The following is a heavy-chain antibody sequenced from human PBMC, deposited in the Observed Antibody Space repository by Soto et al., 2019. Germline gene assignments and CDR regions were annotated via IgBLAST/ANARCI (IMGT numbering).Heavy chain of an antibody. CDR2: IYYSGST. J-gene: IGHJ4*02. D-gene: IGHD5-12*01. CDR3: ARGRDGYNLGY. CDR1: GGSISSGDYY. V-gene: IGHV4-30-4*01. Sequence: SETLSLTCTVSGGSISSGDYYWSWIRQPPGKGLEWIGYIYYSGSTCYNPSLKSRVTISVDTSKNQFSLKLSSVTAADTAVYYCARGRDGYNLGYWGQGTLVTVSS.